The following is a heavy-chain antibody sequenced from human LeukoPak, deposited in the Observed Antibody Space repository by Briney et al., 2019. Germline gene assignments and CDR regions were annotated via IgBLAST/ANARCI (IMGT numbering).Heavy chain of an antibody. CDR3: TRLRGDIVVVPAAIFDY. J-gene: IGHJ4*02. Sequence: GGSLRLSCTASGFTFGDYAMSWVRQAPGKGLEWVGFIRSKAYGGTTEYAASVKGRFTISRDDSKSIAYLQMNSLKTEDTAVYYCTRLRGDIVVVPAAIFDYWGQGTLVTASS. V-gene: IGHV3-49*04. CDR2: IRSKAYGGTT. CDR1: GFTFGDYA. D-gene: IGHD2-2*01.